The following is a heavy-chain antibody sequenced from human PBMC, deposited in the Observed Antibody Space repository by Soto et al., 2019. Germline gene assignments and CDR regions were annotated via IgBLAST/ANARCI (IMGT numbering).Heavy chain of an antibody. CDR2: ISSSSSYI. Sequence: EVQLVESGGGLVKPGGSLRLSCAASGFTFSSYSMNWVRQAPGKGLEWVSSISSSSSYIYYADSVKGRFTISRDHAKNSLYLQMNSLRAEDTSVYYCARGPGGYRYFDLWGRGTLVTVSS. V-gene: IGHV3-21*01. J-gene: IGHJ2*01. CDR3: ARGPGGYRYFDL. CDR1: GFTFSSYS. D-gene: IGHD3-10*01.